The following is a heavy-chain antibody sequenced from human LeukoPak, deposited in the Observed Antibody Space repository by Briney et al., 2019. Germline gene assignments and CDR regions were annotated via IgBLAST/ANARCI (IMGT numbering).Heavy chain of an antibody. J-gene: IGHJ6*03. V-gene: IGHV1-69*13. Sequence: SVKVSCKASGGTFSSYAISWVRQAPGQGLEWMGGIIPIFGTANYAQKFQGRVTITADESTSTAYMELSSLRSEDTAVYYCARGRKMATISHYYYYMDVWGKGTTVTISS. CDR3: ARGRKMATISHYYYYMDV. CDR2: IIPIFGTA. D-gene: IGHD5-24*01. CDR1: GGTFSSYA.